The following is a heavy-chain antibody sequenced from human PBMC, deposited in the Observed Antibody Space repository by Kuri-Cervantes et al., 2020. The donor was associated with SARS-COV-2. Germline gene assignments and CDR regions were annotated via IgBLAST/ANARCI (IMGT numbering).Heavy chain of an antibody. J-gene: IGHJ4*02. V-gene: IGHV3-30-3*01. CDR2: ISYDASNK. Sequence: GESLKISCAASGFIFSDYFLHWVRQAPGKGLEWVAVISYDASNKYYADSVKGRFTISRDNSKNTLFLQMNSLRAEDTAVYYCARGKQDFDYWGQGILVTVSS. CDR1: GFIFSDYF. CDR3: ARGKQDFDY.